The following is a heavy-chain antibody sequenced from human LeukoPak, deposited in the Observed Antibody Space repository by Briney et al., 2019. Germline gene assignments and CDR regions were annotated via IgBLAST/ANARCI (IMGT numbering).Heavy chain of an antibody. CDR1: GFTFSSYS. D-gene: IGHD3-10*01. Sequence: GGSLRLSCAASGFTFSSYSMNWVRQAPGKGLECVSFISSSSSYIYYADSVKGRFTISRDNAKNSLYLQMNSLRAEDTAVYYCARGDYHGSGTSFIDAFDVWGQGTMVTVSS. CDR2: ISSSSSYI. V-gene: IGHV3-21*01. J-gene: IGHJ3*01. CDR3: ARGDYHGSGTSFIDAFDV.